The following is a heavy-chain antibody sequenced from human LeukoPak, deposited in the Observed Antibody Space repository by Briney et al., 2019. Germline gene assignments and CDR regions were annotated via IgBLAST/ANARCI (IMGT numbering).Heavy chain of an antibody. V-gene: IGHV3-53*01. CDR2: IYSGGST. CDR3: ARGYDSSGYPLYYFDY. Sequence: GGSLRLSCAASGFTVSSNYMSWVRQAPGKGLEWVSVIYSGGSTYYADSVKGRFTISRDNSKNTLYLQMNSLRAEDTAVYYCARGYDSSGYPLYYFDYWGQGTLVTVSS. CDR1: GFTVSSNY. J-gene: IGHJ4*02. D-gene: IGHD3-22*01.